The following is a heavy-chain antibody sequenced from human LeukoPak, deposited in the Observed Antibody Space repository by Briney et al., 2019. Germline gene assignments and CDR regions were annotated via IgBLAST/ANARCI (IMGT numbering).Heavy chain of an antibody. D-gene: IGHD3-10*01. V-gene: IGHV4-38-2*02. CDR3: ARAVGSGSFQTYYYYMDV. CDR1: GYSISSGFY. J-gene: IGHJ6*03. Sequence: PSETLSLTCTVSGYSISSGFYWAWIRQPPGKGLEWIGSIYHSGNTYYNPSLKSRVTMSVDTSKNQFSLKLSSVTAADTAVYYCARAVGSGSFQTYYYYMDVWGKGTTVTISS. CDR2: IYHSGNT.